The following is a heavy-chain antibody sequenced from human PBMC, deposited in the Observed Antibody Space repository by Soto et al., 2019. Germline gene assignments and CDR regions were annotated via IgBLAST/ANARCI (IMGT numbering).Heavy chain of an antibody. CDR3: ATLKPCGGGCYYFDS. J-gene: IGHJ4*02. CDR1: GDTFKTYT. CDR2: IIPFVGIA. Sequence: QVQLVQSGAEVKKPGSSVKVSCKTSGDTFKTYTITWVRQAPGQGLEWMGGIIPFVGIANNAQRFQGRLTITADRSTTTVYMELSSLRSDDTAVFYCATLKPCGGGCYYFDSWGQGTLVSVSS. D-gene: IGHD2-21*02. V-gene: IGHV1-69*17.